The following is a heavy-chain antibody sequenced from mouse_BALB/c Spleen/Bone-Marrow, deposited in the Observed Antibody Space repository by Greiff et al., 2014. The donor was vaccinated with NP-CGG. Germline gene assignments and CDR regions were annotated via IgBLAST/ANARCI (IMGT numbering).Heavy chain of an antibody. CDR1: GYTFTSYW. CDR3: ARGVYNYDDWIAY. V-gene: IGHV1-87*01. D-gene: IGHD2-12*01. Sequence: VQLQQSGAELARPGASVKLSCKASGYTFTSYWMQWVEQRPGQGLEWIGAIYPGDGDTRYTQKFKGKATLTADKSSSTVYMQLLRLASADSAVYYCARGVYNYDDWIAYWGQGTLVTVSA. CDR2: IYPGDGDT. J-gene: IGHJ3*01.